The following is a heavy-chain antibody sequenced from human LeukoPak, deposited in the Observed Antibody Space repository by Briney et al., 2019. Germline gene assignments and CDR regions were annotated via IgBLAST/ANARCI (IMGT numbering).Heavy chain of an antibody. CDR1: GYSISSGYY. CDR2: IYHSGST. D-gene: IGHD3-3*01. Sequence: SETLSLTCTVSGYSISSGYYWGWIRQPPGKGLEWIGSIYHSGSTNFNPSLKSRVTISVDTSKNQFSLKLSSVTAADTAVYYCARGRITISGVAFDYWGQGTLVTVSS. CDR3: ARGRITISGVAFDY. V-gene: IGHV4-38-2*02. J-gene: IGHJ4*02.